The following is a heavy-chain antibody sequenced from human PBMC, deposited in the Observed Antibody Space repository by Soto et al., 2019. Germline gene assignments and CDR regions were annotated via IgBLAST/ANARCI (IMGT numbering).Heavy chain of an antibody. D-gene: IGHD1-1*01. CDR3: ARSYNEFSVAPYD. Sequence: PSETLSLTCTVSGGPVSSGGYYWSWIRHHPGKGLEWIGYINYIGSAYYNPSLTSRLSISVDTSKNQFPLKLSSGTAADTALYFCARSYNEFSVAPYDWGKGTLVTVSS. V-gene: IGHV4-31*03. CDR2: INYIGSA. J-gene: IGHJ4*02. CDR1: GGPVSSGGYY.